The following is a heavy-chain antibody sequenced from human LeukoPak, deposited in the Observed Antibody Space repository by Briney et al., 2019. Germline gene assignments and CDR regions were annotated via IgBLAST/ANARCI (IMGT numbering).Heavy chain of an antibody. CDR2: ISSSSSYI. V-gene: IGHV3-21*01. J-gene: IGHJ4*02. Sequence: GGSLRLSCAASGFTFSSYWMSWVRQAPGKGLEWVSSISSSSSYIYYADSVKGRFTISRDNAKNSLYLQMNSLRAEDTAVYYCARDILSAGDDYWGQGTLVTVSS. CDR1: GFTFSSYW. D-gene: IGHD3-16*01. CDR3: ARDILSAGDDY.